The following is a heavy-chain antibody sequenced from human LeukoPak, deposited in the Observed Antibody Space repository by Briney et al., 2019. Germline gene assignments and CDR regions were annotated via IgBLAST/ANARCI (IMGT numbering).Heavy chain of an antibody. V-gene: IGHV5-51*01. CDR1: RDTFTNYW. J-gene: IGHJ4*02. CDR3: ARRGDRSSWLDY. D-gene: IGHD6-13*01. Sequence: GESLKISCKGSRDTFTNYWIGWVRQMPGKGLEWMGIIYPGDSDIRYSPSFQGQVTISADKSISTAYLQWSSLKASDTAMYYCARRGDRSSWLDYWGQGTLVTVSS. CDR2: IYPGDSDI.